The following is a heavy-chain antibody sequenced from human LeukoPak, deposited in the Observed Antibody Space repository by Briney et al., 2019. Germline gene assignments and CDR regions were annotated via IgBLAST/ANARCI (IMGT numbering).Heavy chain of an antibody. CDR2: ISAYNGNT. V-gene: IGHV1-18*04. CDR1: GYTFTSYY. CDR3: ARDLYGVVISASSLLSDY. J-gene: IGHJ4*02. Sequence: ASVKVSCKASGYTFTSYYMHWVRQAPGQGLEWMGWISAYNGNTNYAQKLQGRVTMTTDTSTSTAYMELRSLRSDDTAVYYCARDLYGVVISASSLLSDYWGQGTLVTVSS. D-gene: IGHD3-3*01.